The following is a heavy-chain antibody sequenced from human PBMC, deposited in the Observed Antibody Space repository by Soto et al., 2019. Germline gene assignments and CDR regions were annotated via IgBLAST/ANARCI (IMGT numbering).Heavy chain of an antibody. CDR2: IIPIFGTA. D-gene: IGHD3-22*01. J-gene: IGHJ6*02. CDR1: GYTFNSYG. V-gene: IGHV1-69*13. Sequence: ASVKVSCKASGYTFNSYGISWVRQAPGQGLEWMGGIIPIFGTANYAQRFQGRVTITADESTSTAYMELSSLRSEDTAVYYCATRAARPYDSSGYRPDYYYYYGMDVWGQGTTVTVSS. CDR3: ATRAARPYDSSGYRPDYYYYYGMDV.